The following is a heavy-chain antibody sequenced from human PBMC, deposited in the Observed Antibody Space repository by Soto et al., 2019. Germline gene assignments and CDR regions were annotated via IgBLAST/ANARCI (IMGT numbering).Heavy chain of an antibody. CDR3: ARDGYYDILTGYPYYYYYGKDV. J-gene: IGHJ6*02. Sequence: ASVKVSCKASGYTFNAYAMHWVRQAPGQRLEWMGWINAGNGNTKYSQKFQGRVTITRDTSASTAYMELSSLRSEDTAVYYCARDGYYDILTGYPYYYYYGKDVWGQGTTVTVSS. V-gene: IGHV1-3*01. CDR1: GYTFNAYA. CDR2: INAGNGNT. D-gene: IGHD3-9*01.